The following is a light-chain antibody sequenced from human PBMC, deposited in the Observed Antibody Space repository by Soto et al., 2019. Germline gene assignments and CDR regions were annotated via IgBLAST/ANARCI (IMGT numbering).Light chain of an antibody. CDR3: QQYYSTPLT. J-gene: IGKJ4*01. CDR1: QSVLYSSNNKNY. CDR2: WAS. Sequence: DIVMTQSPDSLAGSLGERATINCKSSQSVLYSSNNKNYLAGYQQKPGQPPKLLIYWASTRESVLPDRFSGSGSRTDFTLTISSLQDEDVAVYYCQQYYSTPLTFGGGTKVEIK. V-gene: IGKV4-1*01.